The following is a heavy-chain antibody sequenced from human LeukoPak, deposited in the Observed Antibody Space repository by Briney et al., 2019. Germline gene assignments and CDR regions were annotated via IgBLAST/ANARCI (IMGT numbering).Heavy chain of an antibody. Sequence: EASVKVSCKASGYTFTSYGISWVQQAPGQGLEWMGWISSYNGNTNYAQKLQGRVTMSTDTSTGTAYMELRSLRSDDTAVYYCARRVAVGRRDAFDIWGQGTMVTVSS. CDR1: GYTFTSYG. V-gene: IGHV1-18*01. D-gene: IGHD6-19*01. J-gene: IGHJ3*02. CDR3: ARRVAVGRRDAFDI. CDR2: ISSYNGNT.